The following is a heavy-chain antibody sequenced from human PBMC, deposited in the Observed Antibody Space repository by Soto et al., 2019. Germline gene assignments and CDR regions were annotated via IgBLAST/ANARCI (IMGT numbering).Heavy chain of an antibody. D-gene: IGHD3-10*01. J-gene: IGHJ4*02. Sequence: QVQLVESGGGLVEPGGSLRLSCEASGFTFSDYYMRWIRQVPGRGLECLSYVSSDGGFTHYADSVQGRFTISRDNTKNSLFLEMKGLRAEDTALYFRARDPMGRGVPLDYWGPGTLVTVSS. V-gene: IGHV3-11*06. CDR2: VSSDGGFT. CDR1: GFTFSDYY. CDR3: ARDPMGRGVPLDY.